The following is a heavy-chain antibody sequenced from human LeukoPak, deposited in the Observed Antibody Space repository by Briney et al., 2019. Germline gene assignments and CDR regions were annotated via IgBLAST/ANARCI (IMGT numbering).Heavy chain of an antibody. Sequence: ASVRVSCKASGYTFTNYAIHWVRQAPGQVLEWMGWINAGNGNTKYSQKFQGRVTITRDTSASTAYMELSSLRSEDTAVYFCVRAGICTSCFLIGPVDWGQGTLVTVSS. J-gene: IGHJ4*02. CDR2: INAGNGNT. D-gene: IGHD2-2*01. CDR3: VRAGICTSCFLIGPVD. V-gene: IGHV1-3*01. CDR1: GYTFTNYA.